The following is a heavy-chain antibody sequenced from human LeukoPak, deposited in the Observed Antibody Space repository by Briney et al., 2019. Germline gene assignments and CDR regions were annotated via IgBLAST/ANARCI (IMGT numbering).Heavy chain of an antibody. J-gene: IGHJ5*02. CDR1: GFTFSSYA. CDR3: ARDHGFDWRDWFDP. D-gene: IGHD3-9*01. CDR2: ISYDGSNK. V-gene: IGHV3-30*04. Sequence: GGSLRLSCAASGFTFSSYAMHWFRQAPGKGLEWVAVISYDGSNKYYADSVKGRFSISRDNSKNTLYLQMNSLRAEDTAVYYCARDHGFDWRDWFDPWGQGTLVTVSS.